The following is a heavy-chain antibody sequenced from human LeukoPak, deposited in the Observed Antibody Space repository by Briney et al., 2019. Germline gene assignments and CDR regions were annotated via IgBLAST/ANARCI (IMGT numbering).Heavy chain of an antibody. Sequence: SVKVSCKASGGTFSSYAISWVRQAPGQGLEWMGGIIPIFGTANYAQKFQGRVTITADKSTSTAYMELSSLRSEDTAVYYCARDSLPPAYCGGGCPMFDYWGQGTLVTVSS. CDR1: GGTFSSYA. CDR2: IIPIFGTA. D-gene: IGHD2-21*02. J-gene: IGHJ4*02. V-gene: IGHV1-69*06. CDR3: ARDSLPPAYCGGGCPMFDY.